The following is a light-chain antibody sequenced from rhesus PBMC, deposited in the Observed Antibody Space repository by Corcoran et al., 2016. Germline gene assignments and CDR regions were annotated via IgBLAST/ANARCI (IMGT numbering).Light chain of an antibody. CDR1: QSLSNY. J-gene: IGKJ4*01. CDR2: RAS. CDR3: QQGYRYPLT. V-gene: IGKV1S9*01. Sequence: DIQMTQSPSSLSASVGDRVTITCQASQSLSNYLNWYQQKQGKIQKLLIYRASSLQSGIPSRFSGRGSETDFTLTISSLQPEDFATYYCQQGYRYPLTFGGGTKVELK.